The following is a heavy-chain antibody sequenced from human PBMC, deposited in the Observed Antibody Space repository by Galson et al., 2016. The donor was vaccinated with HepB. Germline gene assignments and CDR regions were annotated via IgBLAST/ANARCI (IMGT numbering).Heavy chain of an antibody. CDR1: GGSIRSSSYS. CDR2: IYYSGST. CDR3: ARHGTTSWYNGEFDY. J-gene: IGHJ4*02. V-gene: IGHV4-39*01. D-gene: IGHD1-1*01. Sequence: SETLSLTCTVSGGSIRSSSYSWGWIRQPPGKGLEWIGSIYYSGSTYYNPSLKSRVTMSVDTSKNQFSLKLSSVTAADTALYYCARHGTTSWYNGEFDYWGQGTLVAVSS.